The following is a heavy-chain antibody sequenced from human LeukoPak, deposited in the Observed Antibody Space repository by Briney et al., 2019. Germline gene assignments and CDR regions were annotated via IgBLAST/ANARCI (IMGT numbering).Heavy chain of an antibody. J-gene: IGHJ4*02. CDR1: GFTFTSYS. D-gene: IGHD1-7*01. Sequence: GGSLGLSCAASGFTFTSYSMSWVRQARGKGLEWVSGTSDRGDYTYYADSVKGRFTISRDSSKNTLFLQMNSLRAEDTALYFCARKAQYNGHYPLDYWGQGTLVTVSS. CDR3: ARKAQYNGHYPLDY. V-gene: IGHV3-23*01. CDR2: TSDRGDYT.